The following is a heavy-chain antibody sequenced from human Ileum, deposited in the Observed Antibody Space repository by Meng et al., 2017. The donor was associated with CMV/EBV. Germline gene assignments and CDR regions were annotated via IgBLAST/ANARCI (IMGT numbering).Heavy chain of an antibody. Sequence: SGFAFSSYAMSWVRQAPGKGLEWVSAISSGSGDTTPYADSVKGRFTISRDNSKNTLYLQMNTLRVEDTAVYYCAKCSRACQEGAFDIWGQGTTVTVSS. CDR3: AKCSRACQEGAFDI. CDR1: GFAFSSYA. J-gene: IGHJ3*02. V-gene: IGHV3-23*01. D-gene: IGHD6-13*01. CDR2: ISSGSGDTT.